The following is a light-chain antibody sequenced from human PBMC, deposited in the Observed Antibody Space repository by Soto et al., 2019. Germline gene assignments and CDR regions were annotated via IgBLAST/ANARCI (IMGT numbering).Light chain of an antibody. J-gene: IGKJ5*01. CDR1: QSVSSNS. CDR2: GAS. CDR3: QQYGSSLIT. V-gene: IGKV3-20*01. Sequence: IVSTQSPGTLSLSPGERPTLSCRASQSVSSNSLAWYHQKPGQPPRLLMYGASSRATGIPDRFSGCGSGTDFTLTISRLEPEDFAMYYCQQYGSSLITFGQGTRLEIK.